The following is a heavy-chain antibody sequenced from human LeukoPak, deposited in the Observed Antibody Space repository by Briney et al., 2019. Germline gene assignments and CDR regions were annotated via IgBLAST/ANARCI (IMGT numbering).Heavy chain of an antibody. V-gene: IGHV3-21*01. D-gene: IGHD1-26*01. Sequence: GGSLRLSCAASGFTFSSYSMNWVRQAPGKGLEWVSSISSSSSTYIHYADALKGRFTISRDNAKNSLFLQMNSLRAEDTAVYYCARKGATTSASHFDHWGQVTLVNVAS. J-gene: IGHJ5*02. CDR2: ISSSSSTYI. CDR3: ARKGATTSASHFDH. CDR1: GFTFSSYS.